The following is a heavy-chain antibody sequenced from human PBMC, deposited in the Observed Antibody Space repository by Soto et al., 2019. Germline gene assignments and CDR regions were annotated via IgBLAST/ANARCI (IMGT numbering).Heavy chain of an antibody. D-gene: IGHD3-3*01. CDR3: ATGYDFWSGYSYAY. Sequence: VKVSCKVSGYTLTELSMHWVRQAPGKGLEWMGGFDPEDGETIYAQKFQGRVTMTEDTSTDTAYMELSSLRSEDTAVYYCATGYDFWSGYSYAYWGQGTLVTVSS. J-gene: IGHJ4*02. V-gene: IGHV1-24*01. CDR1: GYTLTELS. CDR2: FDPEDGET.